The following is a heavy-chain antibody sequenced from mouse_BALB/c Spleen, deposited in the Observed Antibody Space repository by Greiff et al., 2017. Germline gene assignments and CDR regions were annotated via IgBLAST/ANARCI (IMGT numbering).Heavy chain of an antibody. CDR3: GRGSSTVSAY. CDR1: GFSLSSYS. J-gene: IGHJ2*01. V-gene: IGHV2-6-4*01. Sequence: QVQLKESGPGLVAPSQSLSITCTVSGFSLSSYSVHWVRQPPGKGLEWLGMIWGGGSTNYNSALKSRLSISKDNSKSQVFLKMNSLQTDDTAMYYGGRGSSTVSAYWGQGTTVTVSA. D-gene: IGHD1-1*01. CDR2: IWGGGST.